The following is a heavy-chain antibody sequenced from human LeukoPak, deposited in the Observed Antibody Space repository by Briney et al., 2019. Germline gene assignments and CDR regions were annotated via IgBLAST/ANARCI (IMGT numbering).Heavy chain of an antibody. J-gene: IGHJ5*02. D-gene: IGHD6-25*01. Sequence: ASVKVSCKASGYTFTNYYMHWVRQAPGQGLEWMGMIGPSGGSTTYAQKFQGRVTMTRDTSTSTVYMELSILRSEDTAVYYCAREGTFSGPRNWFDPWGQGTLVTVSS. CDR1: GYTFTNYY. CDR3: AREGTFSGPRNWFDP. CDR2: IGPSGGST. V-gene: IGHV1-46*01.